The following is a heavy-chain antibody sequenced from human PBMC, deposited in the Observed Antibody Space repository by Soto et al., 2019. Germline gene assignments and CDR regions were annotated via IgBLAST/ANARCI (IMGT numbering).Heavy chain of an antibody. CDR1: GGSISSYY. CDR2: IYYSGST. D-gene: IGHD3-10*01. J-gene: IGHJ6*02. CDR3: DRSAIEYGAGYCYGMDV. V-gene: IGHV4-59*01. Sequence: SETLSLTCTVSGGSISSYYWSWIRQPPGKGLEWIGYIYYSGSTNYNPSLKSRVTISVDTSKNQFSLKLSSVTAADTAVYYCDRSAIEYGAGYCYGMDVWGQGTTFTV.